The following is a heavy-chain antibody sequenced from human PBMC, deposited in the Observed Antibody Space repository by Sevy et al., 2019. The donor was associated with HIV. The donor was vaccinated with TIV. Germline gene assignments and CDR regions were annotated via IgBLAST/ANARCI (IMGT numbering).Heavy chain of an antibody. J-gene: IGHJ6*02. CDR1: GFTFSSYG. CDR3: AMGNYYDSSGRGGGYYYGMDV. D-gene: IGHD3-22*01. Sequence: GGSLRLSCAASGFTFSSYGMHWVRQAPGKGLEWVAVISYDGSNKYYADSVKGRFTISRDNSKNTLYLQMNGLRAEDTGGYYCAMGNYYDSSGRGGGYYYGMDVWGQGTTVTVSS. V-gene: IGHV3-30*03. CDR2: ISYDGSNK.